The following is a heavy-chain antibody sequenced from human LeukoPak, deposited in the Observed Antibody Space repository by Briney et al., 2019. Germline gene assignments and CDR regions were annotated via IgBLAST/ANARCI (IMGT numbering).Heavy chain of an antibody. J-gene: IGHJ4*02. D-gene: IGHD3-16*01. V-gene: IGHV1-18*01. CDR3: ARKRPGGVLFDY. Sequence: SVRASCKASGYTFTSYGISWVRQAPGQGLEWMGWISAYNGNTSYAQKLQGRVTMTTDTSTSTAYMELRSLRSDDTAVYYCARKRPGGVLFDYWGQGTLVTVSS. CDR1: GYTFTSYG. CDR2: ISAYNGNT.